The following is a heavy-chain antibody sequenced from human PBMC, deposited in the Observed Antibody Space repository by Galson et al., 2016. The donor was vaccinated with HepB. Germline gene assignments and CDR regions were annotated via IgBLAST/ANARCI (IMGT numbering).Heavy chain of an antibody. Sequence: SLRLSCAASGFTFSRSGMHWVRQAPGKGLEWVAVIWYDGSNKYHADSVKGRFTISRDNSKNTLYLQMNSLRAEDTAVYYCASEAPILAPTLDYWGQGTLVTVSS. CDR3: ASEAPILAPTLDY. V-gene: IGHV3-33*01. CDR1: GFTFSRSG. CDR2: IWYDGSNK. D-gene: IGHD2/OR15-2a*01. J-gene: IGHJ4*02.